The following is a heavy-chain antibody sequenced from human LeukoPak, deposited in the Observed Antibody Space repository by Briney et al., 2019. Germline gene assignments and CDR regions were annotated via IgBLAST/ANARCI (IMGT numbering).Heavy chain of an antibody. CDR2: IYHSGST. V-gene: IGHV4-38-2*01. J-gene: IGHJ5*02. CDR3: ATNYDSSGPDWFDP. Sequence: PSETLSLTCAVSGYSISSGYYWGWIRQPPGKGLEWIGSIYHSGSTYYNPSLKSRVTISVDTSKNQFSLKLSSVTAADTAVYYCATNYDSSGPDWFDPWGQGTLVTVSS. CDR1: GYSISSGYY. D-gene: IGHD3-22*01.